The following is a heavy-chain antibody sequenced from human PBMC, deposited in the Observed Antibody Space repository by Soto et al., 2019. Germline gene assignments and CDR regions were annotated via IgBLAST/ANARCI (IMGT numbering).Heavy chain of an antibody. CDR3: ANSWTTLTTGFDF. V-gene: IGHV3-23*05. Sequence: AGGSPRLSCAASGFTFSSYAMSWVRQAPGKGLEWVSADGSEKYYLDSVRDRFTISRDNSKNTLYLQMNNLRPEDTAMYYCANSWTTLTTGFDFWGQGALVTVSS. J-gene: IGHJ4*02. D-gene: IGHD4-17*01. CDR2: ADGSEK. CDR1: GFTFSSYA.